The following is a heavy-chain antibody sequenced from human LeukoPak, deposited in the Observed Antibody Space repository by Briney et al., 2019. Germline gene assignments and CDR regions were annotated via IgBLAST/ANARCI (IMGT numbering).Heavy chain of an antibody. CDR3: AKEYCSSTSCDPGY. D-gene: IGHD2-2*01. V-gene: IGHV3-23*01. CDR1: GFIFSDYA. J-gene: IGHJ4*02. CDR2: ITSGGVTT. Sequence: GGSLRLSCAASGFIFSDYAMTWVRQAPGKGLEWVSAITSGGVTTYYADSVKGRFTISRDNSKNTLYLQLNSLRAEDTAVYYCAKEYCSSTSCDPGYWGQGTLVTVSS.